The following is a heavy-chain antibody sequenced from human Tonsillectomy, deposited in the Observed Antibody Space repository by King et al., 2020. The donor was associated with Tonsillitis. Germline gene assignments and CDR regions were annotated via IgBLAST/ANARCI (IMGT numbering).Heavy chain of an antibody. D-gene: IGHD2-2*01. CDR2: INHSGST. Sequence: WSWIRQPPGKGLEWIGEINHSGSTNYNPSLKSRVTISVDTSKNQFSLKLSSVTAADTAVYYCARVGSSSKRYYFMDVWGKGTTVTVSS. V-gene: IGHV4-34*01. CDR3: ARVGSSSKRYYFMDV. J-gene: IGHJ6*03.